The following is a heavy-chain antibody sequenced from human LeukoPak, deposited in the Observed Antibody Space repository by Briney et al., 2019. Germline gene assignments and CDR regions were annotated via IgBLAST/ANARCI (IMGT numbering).Heavy chain of an antibody. CDR2: ISDSGDTF. D-gene: IGHD2-2*01. CDR3: ARVRRPAVVLDALDS. Sequence: PGGSLRLSCAASGFTFSSYGMHWIRQAPGKGLEWISYISDSGDTFYYVESVKGRFTISRDNAKNSLYLQMSSLRAEDTAVYYCARVRRPAVVLDALDSWGQGTMVTVSS. J-gene: IGHJ3*02. V-gene: IGHV3-48*04. CDR1: GFTFSSYG.